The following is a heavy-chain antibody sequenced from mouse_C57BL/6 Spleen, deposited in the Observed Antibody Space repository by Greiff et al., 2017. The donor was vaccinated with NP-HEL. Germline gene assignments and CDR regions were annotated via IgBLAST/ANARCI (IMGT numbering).Heavy chain of an antibody. J-gene: IGHJ4*01. CDR3: ARGGYYGRQGNAMDY. CDR1: GYTFTSYW. Sequence: QVQLQQPGAELVRPGSSVKLSCKASGYTFTSYWMHWVKQRPIQGLEWIGNIDPSDSETHYNQKFKDKATLTVDKSSSTAYMQLSSLTSEDSAVYYCARGGYYGRQGNAMDYWGQGTSVTVSS. CDR2: IDPSDSET. V-gene: IGHV1-52*01. D-gene: IGHD2-1*01.